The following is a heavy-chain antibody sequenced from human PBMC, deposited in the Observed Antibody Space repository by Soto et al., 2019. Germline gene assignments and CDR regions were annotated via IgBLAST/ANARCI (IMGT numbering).Heavy chain of an antibody. J-gene: IGHJ4*02. D-gene: IGHD2-2*01. Sequence: PGGSLRLSCAASGFTFSGFEMNWVRQAQGKGLEWISYITSSGGTTYYSDSVKGRFTISRDNAKNSLYLQMNSLRADDTAVYYCAREFCSDTGCYYFDLSGLGTLVTVSS. CDR3: AREFCSDTGCYYFDL. V-gene: IGHV3-48*03. CDR1: GFTFSGFE. CDR2: ITSSGGTT.